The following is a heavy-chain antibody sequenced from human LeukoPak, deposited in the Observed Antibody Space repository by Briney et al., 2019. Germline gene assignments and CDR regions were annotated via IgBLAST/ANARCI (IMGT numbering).Heavy chain of an antibody. CDR1: GCTFSSYG. V-gene: IGHV3-30*18. CDR3: AKGALGYGIDY. Sequence: GGSLRLSCAASGCTFSSYGMHWVRQAPGKGLEWVAVISYDGSNKYYADSVKGRFTISRDNSKNTLYLQMNSLRAEDTAVYYCAKGALGYGIDYWGQGTLVTVSS. D-gene: IGHD3-22*01. CDR2: ISYDGSNK. J-gene: IGHJ4*02.